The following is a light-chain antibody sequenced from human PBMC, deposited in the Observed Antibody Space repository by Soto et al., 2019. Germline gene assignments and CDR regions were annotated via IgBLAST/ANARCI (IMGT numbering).Light chain of an antibody. Sequence: AIQMTQSPSSLSASVGDRVTITCRASQGIRNDLDWYQQKPGKAPKLLIYATSNLQSGVPSRFSGSGSGTDFTLTISSLQPEDFATYYCLQDYNYPYTFGHGTKLEIK. CDR3: LQDYNYPYT. CDR2: ATS. V-gene: IGKV1-6*01. J-gene: IGKJ2*01. CDR1: QGIRND.